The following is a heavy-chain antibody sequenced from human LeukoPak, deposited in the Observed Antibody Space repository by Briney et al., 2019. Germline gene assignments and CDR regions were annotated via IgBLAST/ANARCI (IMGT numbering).Heavy chain of an antibody. Sequence: PSETLSLTCAVYGGSFSGYYWSWIRQPPGKGLEWIGEINHSGSTNYNPSLKSRVTISVDTSKNQFSLKLTSVTAADTAVYCCARVYYSSSYDYWYFDLWGRGTLVTVSS. D-gene: IGHD6-13*01. V-gene: IGHV4-34*01. CDR2: INHSGST. CDR3: ARVYYSSSYDYWYFDL. J-gene: IGHJ2*01. CDR1: GGSFSGYY.